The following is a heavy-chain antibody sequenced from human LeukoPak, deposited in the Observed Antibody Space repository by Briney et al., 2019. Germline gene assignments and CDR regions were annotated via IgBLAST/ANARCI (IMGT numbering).Heavy chain of an antibody. J-gene: IGHJ6*03. CDR2: MNPNSGNT. CDR3: ARGTRRGYCSGGSRKRPYYYYYYMDV. Sequence: ASVKVSCKASGYTFTSYDINWVRQATGQGLEWMGWMNPNSGNTGYAQKFQGRVTITRNTSISTAYMELSSLRSEDTAVYYCARGTRRGYCSGGSRKRPYYYYYYMDVWGKGTTVTVSS. V-gene: IGHV1-8*03. D-gene: IGHD2-15*01. CDR1: GYTFTSYD.